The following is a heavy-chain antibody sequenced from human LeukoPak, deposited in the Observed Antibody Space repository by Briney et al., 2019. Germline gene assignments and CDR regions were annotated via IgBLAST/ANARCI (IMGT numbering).Heavy chain of an antibody. J-gene: IGHJ3*02. CDR3: AASRILRDAFEI. Sequence: GGSLRLSCAASGFIFNAFAMSWVRQAPGKGLEWVSSITGSGSPTYYADSVRGRFTISRDNSESTLYLQMNSLRAEDTAVYYCAASRILRDAFEIWGQGTMVTVSS. D-gene: IGHD4-17*01. CDR1: GFIFNAFA. V-gene: IGHV3-23*01. CDR2: ITGSGSPT.